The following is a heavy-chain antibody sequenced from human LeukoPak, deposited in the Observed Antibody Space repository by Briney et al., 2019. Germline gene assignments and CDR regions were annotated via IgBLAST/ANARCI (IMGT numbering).Heavy chain of an antibody. CDR3: SRSVDY. J-gene: IGHJ4*02. D-gene: IGHD1-26*01. Sequence: SGGSLRLSCAASRFTFSSYAMSWVRQAPGKGLEWVSAISGSGVSTFYTDSVKGRLTISRDRSKNTLYLQIDSLRAEDTAVYDCSRSVDYWGQGTLVIVSS. V-gene: IGHV3-23*01. CDR1: RFTFSSYA. CDR2: ISGSGVST.